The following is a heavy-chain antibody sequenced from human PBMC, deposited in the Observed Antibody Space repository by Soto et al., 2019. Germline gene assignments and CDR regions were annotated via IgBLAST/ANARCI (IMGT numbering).Heavy chain of an antibody. CDR2: IHYSGST. J-gene: IGHJ4*02. CDR3: ARHKYYYDTSGYYPDY. D-gene: IGHD3-22*01. CDR1: GGSISSSSYY. V-gene: IGHV4-39*01. Sequence: LSLTCTVSGGSISSSSYYWGWIRQPPGKGLEWIGSIHYSGSTYYNPSLKSRVTISVDTSKNQFSLKLSSVTAADTAVYYCARHKYYYDTSGYYPDYWGQGTLVTVSS.